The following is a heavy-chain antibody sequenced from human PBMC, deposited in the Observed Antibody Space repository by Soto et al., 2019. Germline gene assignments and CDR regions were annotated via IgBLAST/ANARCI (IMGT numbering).Heavy chain of an antibody. CDR2: IKSKTDGGTT. D-gene: IGHD2-8*01. J-gene: IGHJ6*02. V-gene: IGHV3-15*01. CDR1: VFTFSNAW. Sequence: WWSLRLSCSASVFTFSNAWMSWVRQAPGKGLEWVGRIKSKTDGGTTDYAAPVKGRFTISRDDSKNTLYLQMNSLKTEDTAVYYCTTEDVWTDVWGQGTTVTVSS. CDR3: TTEDVWTDV.